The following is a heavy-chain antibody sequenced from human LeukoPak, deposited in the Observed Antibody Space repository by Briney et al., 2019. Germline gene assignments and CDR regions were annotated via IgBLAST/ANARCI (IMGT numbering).Heavy chain of an antibody. D-gene: IGHD3-3*01. CDR1: GGSFSGYY. CDR2: VYDSGRT. V-gene: IGHV4-59*01. CDR3: ARSSGKWTGVYYYHYMDV. J-gene: IGHJ6*03. Sequence: SETLSLTCAVYGGSFSGYYWNWIRQPPGKGLEWVGYVYDSGRTNYNPSLKSRVTISVDTSKNHFSLRLKSVTAADTAVYYCARSSGKWTGVYYYHYMDVWGRGTTVTISS.